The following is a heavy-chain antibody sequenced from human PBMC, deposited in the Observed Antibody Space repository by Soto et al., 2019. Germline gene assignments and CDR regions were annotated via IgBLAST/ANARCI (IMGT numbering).Heavy chain of an antibody. V-gene: IGHV3-48*03. CDR3: VRYCSTTLCNGVATRTFDY. D-gene: IGHD2-2*01. CDR2: ISTSGSTV. CDR1: RFTFSTYE. J-gene: IGHJ4*02. Sequence: GGSLRLSYAASRFTFSTYEMTWVRQAPGKGLEWVSYISTSGSTVYYADSVKGRFTISRDNTRNSLYLQMNSLRDEDTALYYCVRYCSTTLCNGVATRTFDYWGQGT.